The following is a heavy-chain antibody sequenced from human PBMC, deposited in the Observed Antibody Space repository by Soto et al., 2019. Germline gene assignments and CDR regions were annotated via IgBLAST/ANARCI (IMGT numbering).Heavy chain of an antibody. V-gene: IGHV4-31*03. CDR3: ATYGSGSYKPTTFDY. J-gene: IGHJ4*02. D-gene: IGHD3-10*01. CDR1: GGSISSGGYY. CDR2: IYYSGST. Sequence: QVQLQESGPGLVKPSQTLSLTCTVSGGSISSGGYYWSWIRQHPGKGLEWIGYIYYSGSTYYNPSLKRRVNISVDTSKNQFSLKLSSVTAADTAVYYCATYGSGSYKPTTFDYWGQGTLVTVSS.